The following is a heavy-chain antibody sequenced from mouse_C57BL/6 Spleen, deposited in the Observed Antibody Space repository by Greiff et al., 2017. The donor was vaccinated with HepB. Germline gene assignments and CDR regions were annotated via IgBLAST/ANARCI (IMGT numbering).Heavy chain of an antibody. J-gene: IGHJ1*03. CDR3: ARPYYYGSSYHWYFDV. CDR1: GYSFTGYY. D-gene: IGHD1-1*01. Sequence: VQLKQSGPELVKPGASVKISCKASGYSFTGYYMNWVKQSPEKSLEWIGEINPSTGGTTYNQKFKAKATLTVDKSSSTAYMQLKSLTSEDSAVYYCARPYYYGSSYHWYFDVWGTGTTVTVSS. V-gene: IGHV1-42*01. CDR2: INPSTGGT.